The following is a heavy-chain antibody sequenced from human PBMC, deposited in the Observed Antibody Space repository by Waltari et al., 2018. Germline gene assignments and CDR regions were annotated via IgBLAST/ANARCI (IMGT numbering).Heavy chain of an antibody. J-gene: IGHJ4*02. Sequence: QVQLQESGPGLVKPSETLSLTCAVPDYSISSCSFWGWIRPPPGKGLEWIGSIYHSGSTYYNPSRKSRVTISVDTSKNQFSLKLSSVTAADTAVYYCARAVGATFYFDYWGQGTLVTVSS. CDR2: IYHSGST. CDR1: DYSISSCSF. D-gene: IGHD1-26*01. CDR3: ARAVGATFYFDY. V-gene: IGHV4-38-2*01.